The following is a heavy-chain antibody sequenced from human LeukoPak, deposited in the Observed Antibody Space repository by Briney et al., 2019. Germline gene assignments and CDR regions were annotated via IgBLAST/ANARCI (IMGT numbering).Heavy chain of an antibody. V-gene: IGHV3-21*01. J-gene: IGHJ4*02. CDR3: ARASGDIVETATMGSY. CDR2: ISSSSSSI. D-gene: IGHD5-18*01. Sequence: GGSLRLSCAASGFTFNSYSMNWVRQAPGKGLERVSSISSSSSSIYYADSVKGRFTISRDNAKNSLYLQMNSLRAEDTAVYYCARASGDIVETATMGSYWGQGTLVTVSS. CDR1: GFTFNSYS.